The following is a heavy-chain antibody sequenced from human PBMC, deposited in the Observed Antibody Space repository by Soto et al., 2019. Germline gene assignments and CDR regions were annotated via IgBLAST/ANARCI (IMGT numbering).Heavy chain of an antibody. Sequence: ASVKVSCKASGYTFTSYGISWVRQAPGQGLEWMGWISAYNGNTNYAQKLQGRVTMTTDTSTSTAYMELRSLRSDDTAVYYCARPLITGQTYYYYGMDVWGQGTTVTVSS. CDR2: ISAYNGNT. V-gene: IGHV1-18*01. CDR3: ARPLITGQTYYYYGMDV. J-gene: IGHJ6*02. CDR1: GYTFTSYG. D-gene: IGHD1-20*01.